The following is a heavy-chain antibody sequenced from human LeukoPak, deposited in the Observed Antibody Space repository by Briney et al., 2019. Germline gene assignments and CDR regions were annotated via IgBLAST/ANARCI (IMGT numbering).Heavy chain of an antibody. Sequence: ASVKVSCKVSGYTLTELSMHWVRQAPGKGLEWMGGFDPEDGETIYAQKFQGRVTMTEDTSTDTAYMELSSLRSEDTAVYYCTTANYDFWSGQPKWFDPWGQGTLVTVSS. CDR2: FDPEDGET. D-gene: IGHD3-3*01. V-gene: IGHV1-24*01. CDR3: TTANYDFWSGQPKWFDP. CDR1: GYTLTELS. J-gene: IGHJ5*02.